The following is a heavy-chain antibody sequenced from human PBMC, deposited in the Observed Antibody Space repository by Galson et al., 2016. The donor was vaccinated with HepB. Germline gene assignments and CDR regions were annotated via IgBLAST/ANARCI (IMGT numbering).Heavy chain of an antibody. CDR3: ARPRAQPDDALDI. J-gene: IGHJ3*02. Sequence: SLRLSCAASGFTFSDYYTTWIRQAPGKGLEWVSYISSRSTYTGYADSVKGRFTISRDNAKNSLYLQMNSLRAEDTAVYYCARPRAQPDDALDIWGQGTMVTVSS. CDR1: GFTFSDYY. V-gene: IGHV3-11*06. CDR2: ISSRSTYT.